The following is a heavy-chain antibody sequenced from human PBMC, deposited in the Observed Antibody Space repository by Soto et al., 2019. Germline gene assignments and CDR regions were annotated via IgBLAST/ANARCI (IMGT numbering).Heavy chain of an antibody. J-gene: IGHJ4*02. CDR1: GGPFSSYA. V-gene: IGHV1-69*11. Sequence: QVQLVQSGAGVKKPGSSVKVSCKASGGPFSSYAIGWVRQAPGQGLEWMGRIIPILGTANYAQNFQGRVTITADESTSTAYMELSSLRSEDTAVYYGARPDVAAVGYWGQGTLVTVSS. D-gene: IGHD2-15*01. CDR3: ARPDVAAVGY. CDR2: IIPILGTA.